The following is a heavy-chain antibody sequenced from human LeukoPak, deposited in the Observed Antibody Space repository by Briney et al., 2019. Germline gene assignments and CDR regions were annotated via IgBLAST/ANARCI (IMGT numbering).Heavy chain of an antibody. CDR1: GDFVRSYY. D-gene: IGHD3-10*01. J-gene: IGHJ2*01. Sequence: PSETLSLTCTVSGDFVRSYYWSWLRQPPGKGLEWIGYISYSGSTTYRPSLQSRVTISLDTSMKQFSLTLNSVTAADTAVYYCARDSHSLRWYLWGRGTLVTVSS. CDR3: ARDSHSLRWYL. V-gene: IGHV4-59*02. CDR2: ISYSGST.